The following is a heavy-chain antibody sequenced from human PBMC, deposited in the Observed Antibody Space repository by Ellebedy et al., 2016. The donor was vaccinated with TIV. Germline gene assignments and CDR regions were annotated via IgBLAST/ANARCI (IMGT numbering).Heavy chain of an antibody. J-gene: IGHJ4*02. CDR2: LNPRVEST. CDR3: ARDSRGYLKVGATNGSGVY. V-gene: IGHV1-46*04. Sequence: ASVKVSCKASGYTFTDFYIHWARQAPGPGLEWMGILNPRVESTTYAQNLQGRVTMTSDTSTRTVYMELTSLRSEDTAVYYCARDSRGYLKVGATNGSGVYWGQGTLVTVSS. CDR1: GYTFTDFY. D-gene: IGHD1-26*01.